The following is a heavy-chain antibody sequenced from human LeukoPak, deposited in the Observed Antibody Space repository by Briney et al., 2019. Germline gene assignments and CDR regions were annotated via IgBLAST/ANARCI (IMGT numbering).Heavy chain of an antibody. CDR3: ATPLYWSDAFDI. Sequence: SETLSLTCAVYGGSFSGYYWSWIRQPPGKGLEWIGEINHSGSTNYNPSLKSRVTISVDTSKNQFSLKLSSVTAADTAVYYCATPLYWSDAFDIWGQGTMVTVSS. D-gene: IGHD3-3*01. J-gene: IGHJ3*02. V-gene: IGHV4-34*01. CDR2: INHSGST. CDR1: GGSFSGYY.